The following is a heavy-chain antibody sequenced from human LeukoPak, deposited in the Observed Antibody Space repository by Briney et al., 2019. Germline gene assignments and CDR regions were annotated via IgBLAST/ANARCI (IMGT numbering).Heavy chain of an antibody. CDR3: VKDAYSGDFGEYFHH. CDR1: RFTFSSYG. D-gene: IGHD4-17*01. Sequence: HTGGSLRLSCATSRFTFSSYGMHWVRQAPGSGLEWVAFIRYDGNNEDYVDFVKGRFTISRDNSRNALYLQMDSLRVDDTALYYCVKDAYSGDFGEYFHHWGQGTLVTVAS. CDR2: IRYDGNNE. J-gene: IGHJ1*01. V-gene: IGHV3-30*02.